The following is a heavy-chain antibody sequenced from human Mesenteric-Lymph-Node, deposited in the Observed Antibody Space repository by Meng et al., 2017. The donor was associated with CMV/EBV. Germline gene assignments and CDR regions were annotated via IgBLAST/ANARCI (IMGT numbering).Heavy chain of an antibody. CDR2: IYWDDDK. V-gene: IGHV2-5*02. J-gene: IGHJ4*02. D-gene: IGHD3-10*01. Sequence: FSLGTSGVGVGWIRQPPGKALEWLALIYWDDDKRYSPSLKSRLTITKDTSKNQVVLTMTNMDPVDTATYYCALGYYYGSGSPQGAFDYWGQGTLVTVSS. CDR3: ALGYYYGSGSPQGAFDY. CDR1: FSLGTSGVG.